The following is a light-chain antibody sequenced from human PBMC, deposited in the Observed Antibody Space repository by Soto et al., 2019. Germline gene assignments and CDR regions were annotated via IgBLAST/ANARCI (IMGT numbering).Light chain of an antibody. V-gene: IGKV2-28*01. CDR3: MQGIQAPLT. CDR1: QSLLHSNGYNY. Sequence: DIVMTQSPLSLSVTPGEPASISCRSSQSLLHSNGYNYLDWYLQKPGQSPQLLIYLVSNRASGVPDRVSGSGSGTDFTLKITRVEAADVGVYYCMQGIQAPLTFRQGTKVDIK. J-gene: IGKJ1*01. CDR2: LVS.